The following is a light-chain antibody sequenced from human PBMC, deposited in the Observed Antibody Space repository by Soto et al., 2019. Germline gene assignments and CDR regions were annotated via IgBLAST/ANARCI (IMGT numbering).Light chain of an antibody. CDR2: DVT. CDR3: CSFASSESYV. V-gene: IGLV2-11*01. Sequence: QSFLTQPRSVSGSPGQSVTISCTGTSSDVGGYNYVSWFQQHPGRAPKLIIYDVTKRPSGVPDRFSGSKSGDTASLTISGLQAEDEADYYCCSFASSESYVFGTGTKVTVL. CDR1: SSDVGGYNY. J-gene: IGLJ1*01.